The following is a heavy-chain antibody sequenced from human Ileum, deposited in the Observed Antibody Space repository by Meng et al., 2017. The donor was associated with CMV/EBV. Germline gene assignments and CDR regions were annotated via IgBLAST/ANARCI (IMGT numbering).Heavy chain of an antibody. CDR1: GFTFSSYA. CDR2: IYSGGST. Sequence: GGSLRLSCAASGFTFSSYAMSWVRQAPGKGLEWVSVIYSGGSTYYADSVKGRFTISRDNSKNTLYLQMNSLRAEDTAVYYCASSLVHDYSNYEGYYYYGMDVWGQGTTVTVSS. CDR3: ASSLVHDYSNYEGYYYYGMDV. V-gene: IGHV3-66*02. J-gene: IGHJ6*02. D-gene: IGHD4-11*01.